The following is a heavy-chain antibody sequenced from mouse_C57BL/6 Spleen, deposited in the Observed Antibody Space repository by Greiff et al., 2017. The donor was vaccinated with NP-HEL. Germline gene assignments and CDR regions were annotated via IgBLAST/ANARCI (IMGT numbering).Heavy chain of an antibody. Sequence: QVTLKVCGPGILQPSQTLSLTCSFSGFSLSTFGMGVGWIRQPSGKGLEWLAHIWWDDDKYYNPALKSRLTISKDTSKNQVFLKIANVDTADTATYYCARSRLLSLYYAMDYWGQGTSVTVSS. CDR3: ARSRLLSLYYAMDY. CDR1: GFSLSTFGMG. D-gene: IGHD2-10*01. V-gene: IGHV8-8*01. CDR2: IWWDDDK. J-gene: IGHJ4*01.